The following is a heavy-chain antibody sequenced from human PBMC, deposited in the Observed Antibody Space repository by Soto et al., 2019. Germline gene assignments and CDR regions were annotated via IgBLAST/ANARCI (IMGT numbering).Heavy chain of an antibody. Sequence: QVQLVQSGAEVKKPGASVKVSCKASGYTFTSYGISWVRQAPGQGLEWMGWISAYNGNTNYAQKLQGRVTMTTDTSPSTAYMELRSLRSDDTAVYYCARARGGYCSGGSCYYFDYWGQGTLVTVSS. D-gene: IGHD2-15*01. CDR3: ARARGGYCSGGSCYYFDY. CDR2: ISAYNGNT. V-gene: IGHV1-18*01. CDR1: GYTFTSYG. J-gene: IGHJ4*02.